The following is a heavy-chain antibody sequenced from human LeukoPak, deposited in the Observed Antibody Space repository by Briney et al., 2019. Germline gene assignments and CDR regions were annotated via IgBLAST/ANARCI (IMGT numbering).Heavy chain of an antibody. V-gene: IGHV3-21*01. CDR2: ITPSGTYT. D-gene: IGHD2/OR15-2a*01. CDR1: EFTFSGYS. J-gene: IGHJ4*02. CDR3: SRAEYSASTRKHSFDR. Sequence: GGSLRLSCAASEFTFSGYSMNWVRQAPGKGLEWVSSITPSGTYTYYADSVKGRFSISRDNAKSSLYLQMNSLGADDTAVYNCSRAEYSASTRKHSFDRWGQGTLVTVSS.